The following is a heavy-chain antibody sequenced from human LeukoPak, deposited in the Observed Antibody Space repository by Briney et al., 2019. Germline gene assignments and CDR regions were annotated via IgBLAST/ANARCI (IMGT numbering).Heavy chain of an antibody. Sequence: GGSLRLYCAASGFSFSGYSMNWVRQAPGRGLEWISYISSGSRTIFYADSVKGRFTISRDNAKNSLYPLMNSLRADDTAVYYCARESITGDRDFDYWGQGTLITVSS. D-gene: IGHD7-27*01. CDR2: ISSGSRTI. CDR1: GFSFSGYS. J-gene: IGHJ4*02. V-gene: IGHV3-48*01. CDR3: ARESITGDRDFDY.